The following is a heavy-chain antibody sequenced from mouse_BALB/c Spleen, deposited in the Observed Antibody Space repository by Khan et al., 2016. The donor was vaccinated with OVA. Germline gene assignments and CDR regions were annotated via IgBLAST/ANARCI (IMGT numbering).Heavy chain of an antibody. Sequence: QVQLKQSGAELVRPGTSVKVSCKASGYAFTNYLIEWVKQRPGQGLEWIGVINPGSGVTNYNEKFKDKATLTSDKSSSTASMPLSSLTSDVSAVYFCTRGGFGGFAYWGQGTLVTVSA. CDR1: GYAFTNYL. CDR3: TRGGFGGFAY. CDR2: INPGSGVT. D-gene: IGHD3-1*01. V-gene: IGHV1-54*01. J-gene: IGHJ3*01.